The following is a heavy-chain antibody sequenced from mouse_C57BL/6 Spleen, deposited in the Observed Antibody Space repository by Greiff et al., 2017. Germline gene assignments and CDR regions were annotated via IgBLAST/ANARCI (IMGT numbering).Heavy chain of an antibody. J-gene: IGHJ3*01. CDR2: SRNKANDYTT. CDR1: GFTFSDFY. V-gene: IGHV7-1*01. CDR3: ARDNGNHGGFAY. D-gene: IGHD2-1*01. Sequence: EVHLVESGGGLVQSGRSLRLSCATSGFTFSDFYMEWVRQAPGKGLEWIAASRNKANDYTTEYSASVKGRFIVSRDTSQSILYLQMNALRAEDTAIYYCARDNGNHGGFAYWGQGTLVTVSA.